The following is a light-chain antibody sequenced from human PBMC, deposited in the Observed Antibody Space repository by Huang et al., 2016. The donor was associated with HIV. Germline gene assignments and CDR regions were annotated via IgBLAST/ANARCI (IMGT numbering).Light chain of an antibody. CDR2: DAS. CDR1: QDIRNH. Sequence: DIQMTQSPSSLSASVGDRVTITCQASQDIRNHLNWYQHKPGKAPKLLIYDASSLETGVPSRFSGGGSGTDFTFTVSSLQHEDIATYYCQHYDSLPLTFGGGTKVEIK. CDR3: QHYDSLPLT. J-gene: IGKJ4*01. V-gene: IGKV1-33*01.